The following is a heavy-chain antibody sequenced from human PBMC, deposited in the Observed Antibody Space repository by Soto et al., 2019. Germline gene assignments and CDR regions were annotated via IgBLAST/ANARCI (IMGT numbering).Heavy chain of an antibody. CDR2: MNPNSGNT. Sequence: GASVKVSCKASGYTFTSYDINWVRQATGQGLEWMGWMNPNSGNTGYAQKFQGRVTITADESTSTAYMELSSLRSEDTAVYYCARDYYYDSSGVTTSDYWGQGTLVTVSS. D-gene: IGHD3-22*01. CDR1: GYTFTSYD. V-gene: IGHV1-8*01. J-gene: IGHJ4*02. CDR3: ARDYYYDSSGVTTSDY.